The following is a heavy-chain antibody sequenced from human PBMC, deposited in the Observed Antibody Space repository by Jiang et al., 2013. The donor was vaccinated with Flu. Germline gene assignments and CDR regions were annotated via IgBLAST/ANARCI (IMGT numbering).Heavy chain of an antibody. D-gene: IGHD3-16*01. Sequence: VSYITSSSSYTNYADSVKGRFTISRDNAKNSLYLQMNSLRAEDTAVYYCARDQGGNDYWGQGTLVTVSS. CDR3: ARDQGGNDY. CDR2: ITSSSSYT. V-gene: IGHV3-11*06. J-gene: IGHJ4*02.